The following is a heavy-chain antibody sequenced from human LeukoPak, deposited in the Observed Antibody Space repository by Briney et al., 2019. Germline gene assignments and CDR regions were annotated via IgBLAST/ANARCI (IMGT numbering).Heavy chain of an antibody. V-gene: IGHV4-39*07. CDR3: ARDIGSGWSYWYFDL. Sequence: SETLSLTCTVSGGSISSSSYYWGWIRQPPGKGLEWIGSIYYSGSTYYNPSLRSRVTISVDTSKNQFSLKLSPVTAADTAVYYCARDIGSGWSYWYFDLWGQGTLVTVSS. J-gene: IGHJ2*01. CDR1: GGSISSSSYY. CDR2: IYYSGST. D-gene: IGHD6-19*01.